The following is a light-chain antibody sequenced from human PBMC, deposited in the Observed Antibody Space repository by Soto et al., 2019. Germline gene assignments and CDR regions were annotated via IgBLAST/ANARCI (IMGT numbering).Light chain of an antibody. CDR1: QGISNY. J-gene: IGKJ1*01. Sequence: DIQMTQSPSSLSASVGDRVTITCRASQGISNYLAWYQHKPGKVPKLLIYAASTLQSGAPSRFSGSGSGTDFPLTISSLQPEDVATYYCQKYISAPQTFGQGTKVEIK. CDR2: AAS. CDR3: QKYISAPQT. V-gene: IGKV1-27*01.